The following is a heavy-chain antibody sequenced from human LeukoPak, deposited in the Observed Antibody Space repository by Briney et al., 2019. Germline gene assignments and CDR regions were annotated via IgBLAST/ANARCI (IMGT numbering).Heavy chain of an antibody. CDR3: ARGEEMATTYKYFDY. J-gene: IGHJ4*02. V-gene: IGHV1-2*02. Sequence: GASVKVSCKASGYTFTGYYMHWVRQAPGQGLEWMGWINPNSGGTNYAQKFQGRVTMTRDTSISTAYMELSRLRSDDTAVYYCARGEEMATTYKYFDYWGQGTLVTVSS. CDR2: INPNSGGT. CDR1: GYTFTGYY. D-gene: IGHD5-24*01.